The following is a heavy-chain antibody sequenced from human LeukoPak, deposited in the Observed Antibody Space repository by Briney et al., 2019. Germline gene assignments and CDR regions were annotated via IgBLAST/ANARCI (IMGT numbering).Heavy chain of an antibody. D-gene: IGHD6-19*01. Sequence: GGSLRLSCAASGFTFSSYAMSWVRQAPGKGLEWVSAISGSGGSTYYADSVKGRFTISRDNSKNTLYLQMNSLRAEDTAVYYCAKGYSSGWYAYYFDYWGQGTLVTVSS. J-gene: IGHJ4*02. CDR2: ISGSGGST. CDR3: AKGYSSGWYAYYFDY. CDR1: GFTFSSYA. V-gene: IGHV3-23*01.